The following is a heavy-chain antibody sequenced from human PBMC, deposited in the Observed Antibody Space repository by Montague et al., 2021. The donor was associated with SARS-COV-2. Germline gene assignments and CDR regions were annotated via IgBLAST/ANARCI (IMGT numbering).Heavy chain of an antibody. J-gene: IGHJ5*02. V-gene: IGHV4-61*02. CDR2: IYASGST. D-gene: IGHD6-13*01. CDR1: GGSISSGSYY. Sequence: TLSLTCTVSGGSISSGSYYWSWIRQPAGRGMEWIGRIYASGSTKYNPSLKSRVTISVDTSKNQCSLKVSSVTAADTAVYYCARDLSSSWSYWFDPWGQGTLVTVSS. CDR3: ARDLSSSWSYWFDP.